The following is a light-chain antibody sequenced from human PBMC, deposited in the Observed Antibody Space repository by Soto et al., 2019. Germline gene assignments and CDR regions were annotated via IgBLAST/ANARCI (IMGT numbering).Light chain of an antibody. CDR3: QHVNSYPLS. J-gene: IGKJ4*01. V-gene: IGKV1-9*01. CDR1: QGISSY. CDR2: TAS. Sequence: DIQLTQSPSFLSASVGDRVTITCRASQGISSYLAWYQQKPGKAPKLLIYTASSLQSGVPSRFSGSGFGTDFTLTISSLQPEDFATYYCQHVNSYPLSFGGGTKVDIK.